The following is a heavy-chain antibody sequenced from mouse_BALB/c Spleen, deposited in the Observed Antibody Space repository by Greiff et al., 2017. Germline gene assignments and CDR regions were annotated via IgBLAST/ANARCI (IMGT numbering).Heavy chain of an antibody. CDR2: ILPGSGST. Sequence: QVQLQQSGAELMKPGASVKISCKATGYTFSSYWIEWVKQRPGHGLEWIGEILPGSGSTNYNEKFKGKATFTADTSSNTAYMQLSSLTSEDSAVYYCARFLYDGGVGFAYWGQGTLVTVSA. CDR3: ARFLYDGGVGFAY. CDR1: GYTFSSYW. J-gene: IGHJ3*01. D-gene: IGHD2-3*01. V-gene: IGHV1-9*01.